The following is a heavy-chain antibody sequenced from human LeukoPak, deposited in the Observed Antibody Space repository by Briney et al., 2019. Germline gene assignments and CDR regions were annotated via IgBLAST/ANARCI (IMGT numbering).Heavy chain of an antibody. CDR1: GGSISSYY. Sequence: SETLSLTCTVSGGSISSYYWSWIRQPPGKGLERIGYTYSSGNTNYNPSLKSRVTISVDTSKNQFSLKLNSVTAADTAVYYCTRHDRTVTTIGAFDIWGQGTMVIVSS. CDR3: TRHDRTVTTIGAFDI. J-gene: IGHJ3*02. D-gene: IGHD4-17*01. CDR2: TYSSGNT. V-gene: IGHV4-59*08.